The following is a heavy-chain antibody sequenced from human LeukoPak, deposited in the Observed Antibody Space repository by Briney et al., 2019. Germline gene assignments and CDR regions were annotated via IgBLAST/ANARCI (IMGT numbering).Heavy chain of an antibody. CDR2: IYFSGGT. D-gene: IGHD5-12*01. Sequence: SETLSLTCTVSGDSISSSNCYWGWIRQPPGKGLEWIGSIYFSGGTYYNASLKSRVTISIDTSKNQFSLKLSSVTAADTAVYYCARLTGYDWESSYDYWGQGTLVTVSS. J-gene: IGHJ4*02. CDR1: GDSISSSNCY. V-gene: IGHV4-39*07. CDR3: ARLTGYDWESSYDY.